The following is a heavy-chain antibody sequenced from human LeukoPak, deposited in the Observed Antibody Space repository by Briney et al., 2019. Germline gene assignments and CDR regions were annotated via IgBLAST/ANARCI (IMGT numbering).Heavy chain of an antibody. CDR1: GDTFTGYY. V-gene: IGHV1-2*02. D-gene: IGHD3-22*01. CDR3: ARERSYYDSSGYYHVFDY. J-gene: IGHJ4*02. CDR2: INPNSGST. Sequence: ASVKVSCKASGDTFTGYYMHWVRQAPGQGLEWMGWINPNSGSTNYAQKFQGRVTMTRDTSISTAYMELSRLRSDDTAVYYCARERSYYDSSGYYHVFDYWGQGTLVTVSS.